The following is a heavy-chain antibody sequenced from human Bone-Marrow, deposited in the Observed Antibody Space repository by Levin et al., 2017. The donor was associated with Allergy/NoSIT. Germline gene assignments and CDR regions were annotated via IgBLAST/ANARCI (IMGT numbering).Heavy chain of an antibody. D-gene: IGHD3-9*01. Sequence: GESLKISCRGSGFTFGDYAMSWFRQAPGKGLEWVGFITSNTYGGTTEYDTSVKGRFTISRDDSKSIAYLQMNSLKTEDTAVYYCTNFDWLVRDGFWGQGTLVTVSS. CDR1: GFTFGDYA. J-gene: IGHJ4*02. CDR3: TNFDWLVRDGF. V-gene: IGHV3-49*03. CDR2: ITSNTYGGTT.